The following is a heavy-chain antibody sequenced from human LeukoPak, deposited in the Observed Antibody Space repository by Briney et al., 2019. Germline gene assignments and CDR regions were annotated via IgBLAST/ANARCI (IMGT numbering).Heavy chain of an antibody. CDR1: GGSISFYY. V-gene: IGHV4-4*07. CDR3: ARGQTGTTAVYYYYYMDV. CDR2: IFPSGST. J-gene: IGHJ6*03. Sequence: PSETLSLTCTVSGGSISFYYWSWIRQPAGKGLEWIGRIFPSGSTNYNPSLKSRVTMSVDTSKNQFSLKLSSVTAADTAVYYCARGQTGTTAVYYYYYMDVWGKGTTVTVSS. D-gene: IGHD1-7*01.